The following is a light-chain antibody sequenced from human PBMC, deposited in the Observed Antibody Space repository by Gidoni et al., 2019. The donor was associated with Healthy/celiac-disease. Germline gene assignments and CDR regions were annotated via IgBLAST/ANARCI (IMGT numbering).Light chain of an antibody. CDR3: QQYGSSPA. V-gene: IGKV3-20*01. J-gene: IGKJ4*01. Sequence: EIVLTQPPGTLSLSPGESDTLSCRASQSVSSSYLAWYQQKPVQAPRRLIYGASSRATGIPDRFSGSGSGTDFTLTISRLEPEDFAVYYCQQYGSSPAFGGGTKVEIQ. CDR1: QSVSSSY. CDR2: GAS.